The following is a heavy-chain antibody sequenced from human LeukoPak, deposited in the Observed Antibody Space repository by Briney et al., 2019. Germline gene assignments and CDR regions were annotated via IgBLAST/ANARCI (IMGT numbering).Heavy chain of an antibody. CDR1: GYTFTSYG. V-gene: IGHV1-18*01. D-gene: IGHD4-11*01. CDR3: ARDPPSITVTDYFDY. Sequence: GASVKVSCKASGYTFTSYGISWVRQAPGQGLEWMGWISAYNGNTNYAQKLQGRVTMTTDTSTSTAYMELRSLRSDDTAVYYCARDPPSITVTDYFDYWGQGTLVTVSS. CDR2: ISAYNGNT. J-gene: IGHJ4*02.